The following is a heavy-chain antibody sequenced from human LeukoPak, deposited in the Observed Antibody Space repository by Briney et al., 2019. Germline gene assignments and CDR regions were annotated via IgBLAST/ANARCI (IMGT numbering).Heavy chain of an antibody. Sequence: PGGSLRPSCSASGFSFSSYAMHWVRQAPGKGLEYVSVISSSGGSTYYAASVKGRFTISRDNPRNTLYLHMNSLRGEDTAVYYCVKDRWAYSSGWPFEYWGQGTLVTVSS. CDR1: GFSFSSYA. CDR3: VKDRWAYSSGWPFEY. J-gene: IGHJ4*02. D-gene: IGHD6-19*01. V-gene: IGHV3-64D*09. CDR2: ISSSGGST.